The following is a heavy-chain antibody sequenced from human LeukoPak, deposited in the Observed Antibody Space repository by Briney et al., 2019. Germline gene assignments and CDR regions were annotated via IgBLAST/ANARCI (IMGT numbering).Heavy chain of an antibody. CDR1: GFTFSTYW. J-gene: IGHJ4*02. V-gene: IGHV3-7*01. CDR3: ARDPITMSRD. CDR2: IKQDGSEK. Sequence: GGSLRLSCAASGFTFSTYWMTWVRQAPGKGLEWVANIKQDGSEKYYVDSVKGRFTVSRDNVKNLLYLQMNSLRVEDTAVYYCARDPITMSRDWGQGTLVTVSS. D-gene: IGHD3-22*01.